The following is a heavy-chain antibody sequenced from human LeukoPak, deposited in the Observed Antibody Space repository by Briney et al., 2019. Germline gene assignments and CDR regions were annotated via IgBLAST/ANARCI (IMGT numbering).Heavy chain of an antibody. CDR2: ISYDGSNQ. J-gene: IGHJ4*02. CDR1: GFTFSSYA. D-gene: IGHD3-10*01. Sequence: PGGSLRLSCAASGFTFSSYAIHWVRKDPGKGLELLGIISYDGSNQDYADSVKGRFTISRDNSKNTLYLQMNSLRGEDTAVYYCARDYGSRLTKGYYLDYWGQGTLVTVSS. V-gene: IGHV3-30*04. CDR3: ARDYGSRLTKGYYLDY.